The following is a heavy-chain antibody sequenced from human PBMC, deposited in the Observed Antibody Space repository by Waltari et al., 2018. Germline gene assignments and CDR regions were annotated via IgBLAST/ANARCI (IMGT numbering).Heavy chain of an antibody. CDR2: ISAYNGNT. D-gene: IGHD3-3*01. Sequence: QVQLVQSGAEVKKPGASVKVSCKASGYTFTSYGISWVRQAPGQGLEWMGWISAYNGNTNYAQKIQGRVTMTTDTSTSTAYMELRSLRSDDTAVYYCARDPRRDFWSGYSPYYYYGMDVWGQGTTVTVSS. J-gene: IGHJ6*02. CDR1: GYTFTSYG. V-gene: IGHV1-18*01. CDR3: ARDPRRDFWSGYSPYYYYGMDV.